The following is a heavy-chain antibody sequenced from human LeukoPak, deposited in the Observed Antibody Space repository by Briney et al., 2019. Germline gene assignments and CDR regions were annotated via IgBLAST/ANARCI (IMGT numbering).Heavy chain of an antibody. J-gene: IGHJ4*02. CDR2: IYYSGST. CDR1: GSSISSYY. Sequence: SETLSLTCTVSGSSISSYYWSWIRQPPGKGLEWIGYIYYSGSTNYSPSLKSRVTISVDTSKNQFSLKLSPVTAADTAVYYCARGVAAAGTRDWGQGTLVTVSS. CDR3: ARGVAAAGTRD. V-gene: IGHV4-59*01. D-gene: IGHD6-13*01.